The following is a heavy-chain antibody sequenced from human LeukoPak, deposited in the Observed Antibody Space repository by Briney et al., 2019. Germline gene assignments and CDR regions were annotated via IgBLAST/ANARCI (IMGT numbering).Heavy chain of an antibody. CDR2: IRYDGSNK. V-gene: IGHV3-30*02. CDR3: AKDLLWFGESWDAFDI. D-gene: IGHD3-10*01. J-gene: IGHJ3*02. Sequence: GGSLRLSCAASGFIFSNYAMSWVRQAPGKGLGWVAFIRYDGSNKYYADSVKGRFTISRDNSKNTLYLQMNSLRAEDTAVYYCAKDLLWFGESWDAFDIWGQGTMVTVSS. CDR1: GFIFSNYA.